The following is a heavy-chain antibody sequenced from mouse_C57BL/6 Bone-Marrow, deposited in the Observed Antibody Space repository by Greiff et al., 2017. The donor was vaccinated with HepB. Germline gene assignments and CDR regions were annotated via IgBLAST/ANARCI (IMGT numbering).Heavy chain of an antibody. Sequence: EVKLMESGPELVKPGASVKISCKASGYSFTDYNMNWVKQSNGKSLEWIGVINPNYGTTSYNQKFKGKATLTVDQSSSTAYMQLSSLTSEDSAVYYCARYPAQARSYYAMDYWGQGTSVTVSS. J-gene: IGHJ4*01. V-gene: IGHV1-39*01. CDR1: GYSFTDYN. CDR2: INPNYGTT. CDR3: ARYPAQARSYYAMDY. D-gene: IGHD3-2*02.